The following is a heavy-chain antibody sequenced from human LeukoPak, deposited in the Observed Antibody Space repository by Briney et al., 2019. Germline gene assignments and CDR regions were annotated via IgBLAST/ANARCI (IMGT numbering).Heavy chain of an antibody. J-gene: IGHJ1*01. CDR1: GLSFSSYN. CDR3: ARGGEH. CDR2: ISSGSSSI. Sequence: PGGSLRLSCADSGLSFSSYNMNWVRQAPGKGLEWVSYISSGSSSIYYANSVKGRFTISRDNAKNSLYLQMNSLRAEDTAVYYCARGGEHWGQGTLVTVSS. V-gene: IGHV3-48*01. D-gene: IGHD5-12*01.